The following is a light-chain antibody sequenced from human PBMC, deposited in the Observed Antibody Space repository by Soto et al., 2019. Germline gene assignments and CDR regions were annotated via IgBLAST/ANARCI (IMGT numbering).Light chain of an antibody. J-gene: IGLJ1*01. CDR3: AAWDDTLNGLV. Sequence: SYELTQPPSVSVAPGQTARITCGGYNIGNKAVHWYQRRPGQAPVLVVYDDSDRPSGIPELFSGSKSGSSASLAISGLQSDDEGDYYCAAWDDTLNGLVFGAGTKLTVL. CDR2: DDS. CDR1: NIGNKA. V-gene: IGLV3-21*02.